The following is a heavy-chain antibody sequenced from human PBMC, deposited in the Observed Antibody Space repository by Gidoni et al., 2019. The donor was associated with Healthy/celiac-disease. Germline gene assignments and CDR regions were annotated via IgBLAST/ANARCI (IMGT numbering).Heavy chain of an antibody. CDR1: GGSISSSSYY. D-gene: IGHD3-22*01. CDR2: IYYSGST. CDR3: ARYSSGYYGGDAFDI. V-gene: IGHV4-39*01. Sequence: QLQLQESGPGLVKPSETLSLTCTVSGGSISSSSYYWGWIRQPPGKGLEWIGSIYYSGSTYYNPSLKSRVTISVDTSKNQFSLKLSSVTAADTAVYYCARYSSGYYGGDAFDIWGQGTMVTVSS. J-gene: IGHJ3*02.